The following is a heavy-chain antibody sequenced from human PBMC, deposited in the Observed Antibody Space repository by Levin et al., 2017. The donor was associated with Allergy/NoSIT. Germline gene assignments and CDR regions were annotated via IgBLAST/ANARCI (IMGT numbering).Heavy chain of an antibody. CDR2: IIPIFGTA. CDR1: GGTFSSYA. J-gene: IGHJ5*02. CDR3: ARDLVSPAGSPNCTGGVCYIVDP. V-gene: IGHV1-69*06. Sequence: KISCKASGGTFSSYAISWVRQAPGQGLEWMGGIIPIFGTANYAQKFQGRVTITADKSTSTAYMELSSLRSEDTAVYYCARDLVSPAGSPNCTGGVCYIVDPWGQGTLVTVSS. D-gene: IGHD2-8*02.